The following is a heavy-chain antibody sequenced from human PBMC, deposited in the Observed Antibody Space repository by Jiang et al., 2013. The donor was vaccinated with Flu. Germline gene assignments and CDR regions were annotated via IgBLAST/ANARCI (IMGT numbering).Heavy chain of an antibody. CDR3: ARDYIAAAGTNYYYGMDV. CDR2: IIPIFGTA. J-gene: IGHJ6*02. D-gene: IGHD6-13*01. CDR1: GGTFSSYA. Sequence: EVKKPGSSVKVSCKASGGTFSSYAISWVRQAPGQGLEWMGGIIPIFGTANYAQKFQGRVTITADKSTSTAYMELSSLRSEDTAVYYCARDYIAAAGTNYYYGMDVWGQGTTVTVSS. V-gene: IGHV1-69*06.